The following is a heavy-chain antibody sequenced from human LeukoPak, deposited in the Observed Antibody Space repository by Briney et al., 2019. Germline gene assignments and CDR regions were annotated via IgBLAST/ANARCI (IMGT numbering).Heavy chain of an antibody. D-gene: IGHD3-22*01. Sequence: SETLSLTCAVSGGSISSGSYSWSWIRQPPGKGLEWIGYIYHSGSTYYNPSLKSRVTISLDRSKSQFSLKLTSVTAADTAVYYCAVGYYYPSSGYYPAAFDIWGQGTVVTVSS. J-gene: IGHJ3*02. CDR1: GGSISSGSYS. CDR2: IYHSGST. CDR3: AVGYYYPSSGYYPAAFDI. V-gene: IGHV4-30-2*01.